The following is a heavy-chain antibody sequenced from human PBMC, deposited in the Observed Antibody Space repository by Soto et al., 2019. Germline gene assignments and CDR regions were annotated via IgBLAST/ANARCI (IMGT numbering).Heavy chain of an antibody. Sequence: QVQLVQSGAEEKKPGASVKVSCKASGYTFTSYAMHWVRQAPGQRLEWMGWINAGNGNTKYSQKFQGRVTITRDRSASPADTELSSLRSEGTAVYYCARRIVVVTALDYWGQGTLVTVSS. CDR3: ARRIVVVTALDY. J-gene: IGHJ4*02. CDR2: INAGNGNT. D-gene: IGHD2-21*02. V-gene: IGHV1-3*05. CDR1: GYTFTSYA.